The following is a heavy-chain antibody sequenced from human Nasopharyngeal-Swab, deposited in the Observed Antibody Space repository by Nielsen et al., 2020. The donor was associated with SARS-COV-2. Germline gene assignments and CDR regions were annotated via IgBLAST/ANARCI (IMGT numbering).Heavy chain of an antibody. Sequence: LSLTCAASGFTFSSYGMHWVRQAPGKGLEWVAVISYDEINKYYVDSVKGRFTISRDNSKNTLYLQMNSLRAEDTAVYYCAKDPYSYGQPTTIDYWGQGTLVTVSS. CDR2: ISYDEINK. CDR3: AKDPYSYGQPTTIDY. V-gene: IGHV3-30*18. J-gene: IGHJ4*02. CDR1: GFTFSSYG. D-gene: IGHD5-18*01.